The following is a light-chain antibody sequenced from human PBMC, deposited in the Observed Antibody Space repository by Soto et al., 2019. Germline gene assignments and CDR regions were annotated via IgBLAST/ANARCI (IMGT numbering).Light chain of an antibody. CDR2: GAS. J-gene: IGKJ1*01. V-gene: IGKV3-20*01. Sequence: EIVLTQSPGTLSLSPGERATLSCRASQSVSSSYLAWYQQKPGQAPRLLIYGASSRATGIPDRFSGSGSGTDFTFTISRLEPEDFAVYYCQPDGSPSGTFGQGTKVQIK. CDR3: QPDGSPSGT. CDR1: QSVSSSY.